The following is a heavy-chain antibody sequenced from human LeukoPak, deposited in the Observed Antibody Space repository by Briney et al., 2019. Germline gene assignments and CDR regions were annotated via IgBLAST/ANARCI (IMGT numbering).Heavy chain of an antibody. J-gene: IGHJ5*02. CDR3: ARDADTSEFFSWLDL. Sequence: GGSLRLSCAASGFTFSHFWMSWVRQAPGKGLEWVALIWHDGGKRYYADSVKGRFTISRDNSKNTLYLQMTTLRAEDTAVYYCARDADTSEFFSWLDLWGQGTLVTVSS. CDR1: GFTFSHFW. CDR2: IWHDGGKR. D-gene: IGHD3-22*01. V-gene: IGHV3-33*08.